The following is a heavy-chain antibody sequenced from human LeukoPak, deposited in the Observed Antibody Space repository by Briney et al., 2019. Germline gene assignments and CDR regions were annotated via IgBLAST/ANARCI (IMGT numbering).Heavy chain of an antibody. CDR3: ARELCFGGRGARTTDFDY. J-gene: IGHJ4*02. Sequence: PGGSLRLSCAASGFTFSSYGMSWVRQAPGKGLEWVSAISGSGGSTYYADSVKGRFTISRDNAKNSLYLQMNSLRAEDTAVYYCARELCFGGRGARTTDFDYWGQGTLVTVSS. V-gene: IGHV3-23*01. CDR1: GFTFSSYG. CDR2: ISGSGGST. D-gene: IGHD3-10*01.